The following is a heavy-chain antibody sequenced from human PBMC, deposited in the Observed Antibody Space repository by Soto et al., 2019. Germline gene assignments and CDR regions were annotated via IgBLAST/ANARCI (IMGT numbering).Heavy chain of an antibody. V-gene: IGHV1-8*01. CDR1: GYTFSNYD. CDR2: VNPNNGDT. J-gene: IGHJ4*02. CDR3: AKVSRKGSAIDFDY. D-gene: IGHD3-10*01. Sequence: QVQLVQSGAELKKPGASVKVSCKASGYTFSNYDMNWVRQATGQGPEWIGWVNPNNGDTGDEQKFQGRVTLTTDISTTTAYMEMTSLRSEDTASYYCAKVSRKGSAIDFDYSGQGTLITVSS.